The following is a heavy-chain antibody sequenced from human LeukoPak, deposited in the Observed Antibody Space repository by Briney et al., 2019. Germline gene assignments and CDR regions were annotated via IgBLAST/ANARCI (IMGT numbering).Heavy chain of an antibody. Sequence: SETLSLTCTVSGDSISSYSWSWIRQPPGRGLEWIGYIYYSGSTNYNPSLKSRVIISVDTSKNQFSLKLSSVTAADTAIYYCARGFYDSSGYSNPFDNWGQGTLVTVSS. CDR3: ARGFYDSSGYSNPFDN. V-gene: IGHV4-59*08. J-gene: IGHJ4*02. CDR1: GDSISSYS. CDR2: IYYSGST. D-gene: IGHD3-22*01.